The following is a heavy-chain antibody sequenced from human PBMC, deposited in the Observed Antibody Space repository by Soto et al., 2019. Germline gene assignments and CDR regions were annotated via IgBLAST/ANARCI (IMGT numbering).Heavy chain of an antibody. CDR2: ISSSGSTI. CDR1: GFTFSSYE. J-gene: IGHJ6*02. D-gene: IGHD6-6*01. Sequence: EVQLVESGGGLVQPGGSLRLSCAASGFTFSSYEMNWVRQAPGKGLEWVSYISSSGSTIYYADSVKGRFTISRDNAKNSLYRQMNSLRAEDTAVYYCARVGWDSSSSSYYGMDVWGQGTTVTVSS. CDR3: ARVGWDSSSSSYYGMDV. V-gene: IGHV3-48*03.